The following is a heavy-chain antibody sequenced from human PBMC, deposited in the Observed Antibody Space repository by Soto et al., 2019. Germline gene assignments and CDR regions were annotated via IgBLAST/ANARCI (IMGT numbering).Heavy chain of an antibody. CDR1: GDLFNNYA. CDR3: AAPSSVPAAGYFKF. Sequence: QVQLVQSGAEVKEPGSSVKVSCKATGDLFNNYAFNWVRQAPGQGLEWMGRISPLFSTTNYAQKFQGRVTIGGNNLTIFVYWEVSNLESEDPAMYYCAAPSSVPAAGYFKFWGQGTLVPVSP. CDR2: ISPLFSTT. D-gene: IGHD2-2*01. J-gene: IGHJ4*02. V-gene: IGHV1-69*06.